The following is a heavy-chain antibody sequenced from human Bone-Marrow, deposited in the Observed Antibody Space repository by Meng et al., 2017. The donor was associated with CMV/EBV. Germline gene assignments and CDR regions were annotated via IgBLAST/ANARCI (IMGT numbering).Heavy chain of an antibody. J-gene: IGHJ3*02. CDR1: GYTFTSYD. CDR3: AIVGYCSTSGCEKGGLDI. V-gene: IGHV1-69*13. Sequence: SVKVSCKPSGYTFTSYDINWVRQATGQGLEWMGGILPVFGSTKYAQQFQGRVTLSLDESTGTAYMDLGSLRSDDTAVYFCAIVGYCSTSGCEKGGLDIWGQGTLVTVSS. D-gene: IGHD2-2*03. CDR2: ILPVFGST.